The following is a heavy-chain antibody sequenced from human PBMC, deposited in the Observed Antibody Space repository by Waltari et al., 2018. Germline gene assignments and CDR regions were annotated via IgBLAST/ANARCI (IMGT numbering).Heavy chain of an antibody. Sequence: QVQLQESGPGLVKPSETLSLTCTVSGGSISSYYWSWLRQPPGKGLEWIGYIYYSGSTNYNPSLKSRVTISVDTSKNQFSLKLSSVTAADTAVYYCARDPGPNFPYDYWGQGTLVTVSS. CDR3: ARDPGPNFPYDY. V-gene: IGHV4-59*01. D-gene: IGHD2-8*01. J-gene: IGHJ4*02. CDR1: GGSISSYY. CDR2: IYYSGST.